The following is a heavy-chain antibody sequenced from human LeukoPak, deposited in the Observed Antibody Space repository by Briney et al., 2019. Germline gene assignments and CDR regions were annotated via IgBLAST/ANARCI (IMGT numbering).Heavy chain of an antibody. V-gene: IGHV1-2*02. CDR2: IYPNSGAT. CDR1: GYTFTGYY. Sequence: ASVKVSCKASGYTFTGYYMHWVRQAPGQGLEWMGWIYPNSGATKYAQKFQGRVTLTRDTSISTAYMELSGLRSDDTAVYYCGTLLSNGPFDYWGQGSLVTVSS. J-gene: IGHJ4*02. CDR3: GTLLSNGPFDY.